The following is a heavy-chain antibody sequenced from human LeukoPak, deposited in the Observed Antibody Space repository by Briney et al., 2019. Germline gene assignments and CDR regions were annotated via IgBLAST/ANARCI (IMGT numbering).Heavy chain of an antibody. Sequence: GGSLRLSCAASGFTFSSYAMSWVRQAPGKGLEWVSGISTSGDRTYYADSVKGRFTISRDNSKNTLYLQMNSLRAEDTAIYYCAKGLLRYPTAYYLAFDTWGQGTVVTVSS. CDR1: GFTFSSYA. D-gene: IGHD3-9*01. J-gene: IGHJ3*02. CDR3: AKGLLRYPTAYYLAFDT. V-gene: IGHV3-23*01. CDR2: ISTSGDRT.